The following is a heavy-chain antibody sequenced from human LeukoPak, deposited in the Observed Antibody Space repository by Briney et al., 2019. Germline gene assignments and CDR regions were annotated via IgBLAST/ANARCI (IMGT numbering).Heavy chain of an antibody. Sequence: GGSLRLSCVVSGLTFSNYWMIWVRQAPGKGLESVAIIKEDGSAKYYLDSVKGRFTISRDNAKNSLYLEMNSLRAEDTAVYYCARVYWRSIDHWGQGTLVTVSS. CDR1: GLTFSNYW. CDR3: ARVYWRSIDH. V-gene: IGHV3-7*01. J-gene: IGHJ4*02. D-gene: IGHD1-1*01. CDR2: IKEDGSAK.